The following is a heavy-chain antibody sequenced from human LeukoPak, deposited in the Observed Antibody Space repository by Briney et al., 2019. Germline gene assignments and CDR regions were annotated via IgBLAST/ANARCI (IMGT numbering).Heavy chain of an antibody. V-gene: IGHV1-8*01. J-gene: IGHJ4*02. CDR2: MNPNSGNT. CDR1: GYTFTSYD. CDR3: ARSRIAGGYDGDDYVWGSYRQYYFDY. Sequence: ASVKVSCKASGYTFTSYDINWVRQATGQGLEWMGWMNPNSGNTGYAQKFQGRVTITADKSTSTAYMELSSLRSEDTAVYYCARSRIAGGYDGDDYVWGSYRQYYFDYWGQGTLVTVSS. D-gene: IGHD3-16*02.